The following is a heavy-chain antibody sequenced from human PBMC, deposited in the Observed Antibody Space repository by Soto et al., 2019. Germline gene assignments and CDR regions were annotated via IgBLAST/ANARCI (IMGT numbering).Heavy chain of an antibody. J-gene: IGHJ4*02. CDR3: ARDPADSYGAHFDY. Sequence: QVQLQESGPGLVKPSETLSLTCTVSGGSISSYYWSWIRQPPGKGLEWIGYIYYSGSTNYNPSLKSRVTISVDTSKNQFSLKLSSVTAADTAVYYCARDPADSYGAHFDYWGQGTLVTVSS. CDR2: IYYSGST. D-gene: IGHD5-18*01. V-gene: IGHV4-59*01. CDR1: GGSISSYY.